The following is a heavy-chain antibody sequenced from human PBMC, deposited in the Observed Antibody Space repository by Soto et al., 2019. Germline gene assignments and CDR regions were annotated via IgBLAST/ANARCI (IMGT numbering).Heavy chain of an antibody. Sequence: SETLSLTCAVYGGSFSGYYWSWIRQPPGKGLEWIGEINHSGSTNYNPSLKSRVTISVDTSKNQFSLKLSSVTAADTAVYYCARGGGYCSGGSCYLYYFDYWGQGTLVT. J-gene: IGHJ4*02. CDR1: GGSFSGYY. V-gene: IGHV4-34*01. CDR2: INHSGST. D-gene: IGHD2-15*01. CDR3: ARGGGYCSGGSCYLYYFDY.